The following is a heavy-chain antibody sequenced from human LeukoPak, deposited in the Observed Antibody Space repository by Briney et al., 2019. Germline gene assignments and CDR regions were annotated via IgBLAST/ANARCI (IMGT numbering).Heavy chain of an antibody. V-gene: IGHV2-5*02. CDR2: IYWDDDK. Sequence: SGPTLVNPTQTLTLTCTFAGFSLRSSGEGVGWIRQPPGKALEWLALIYWDDDKRYSPSLKSRLTITKDTSKNQVVLTMTNMDPVDTATYYCAHRSRATYYYGSGSYYNWFDPWGQGTLVTVSS. D-gene: IGHD3-10*01. J-gene: IGHJ5*02. CDR3: AHRSRATYYYGSGSYYNWFDP. CDR1: GFSLRSSGEG.